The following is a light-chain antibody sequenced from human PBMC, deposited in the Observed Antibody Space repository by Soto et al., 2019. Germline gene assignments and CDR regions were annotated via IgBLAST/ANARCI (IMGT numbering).Light chain of an antibody. CDR2: GAS. V-gene: IGKV3-15*01. CDR1: QSVSSN. Sequence: EIVMTQSPATLSVSPGERATLSCRASQSVSSNLAWYQQKPGQTPRLLIYGASTRATGIPARLSGSGSGTEFTLAISSLQSEDFAVYYCDEYNNWLITFGQGTRLEIK. CDR3: DEYNNWLIT. J-gene: IGKJ5*01.